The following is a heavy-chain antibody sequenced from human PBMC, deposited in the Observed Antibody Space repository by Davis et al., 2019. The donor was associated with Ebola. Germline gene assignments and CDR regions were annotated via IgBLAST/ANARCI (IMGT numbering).Heavy chain of an antibody. J-gene: IGHJ4*02. Sequence: GESLKISCAASGFTFSSYSMNWVRQAPGKGLEWVSSISSSSSYIYYADSVKGRFTISRDNAKNSLYLQMNSLRAEDTAVYYCARADGSGSSYWGQGTLVTVSS. D-gene: IGHD3-10*01. CDR1: GFTFSSYS. CDR2: ISSSSSYI. CDR3: ARADGSGSSY. V-gene: IGHV3-21*01.